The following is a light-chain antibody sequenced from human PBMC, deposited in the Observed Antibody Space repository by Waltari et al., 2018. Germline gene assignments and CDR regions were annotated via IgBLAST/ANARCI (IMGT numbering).Light chain of an antibody. J-gene: IGKJ2*01. V-gene: IGKV4-1*01. Sequence: DIVMTQSPAALALSLCGRATISCTSSPSVLYSSNDKNHLAWYQQKPGQPPKLLIYWASTRESGVPDRFSGSGSGTDFTLAINNLQAEDVAVYYCQQYYYTPYTFGQGTKLKI. CDR2: WAS. CDR1: PSVLYSSNDKNH. CDR3: QQYYYTPYT.